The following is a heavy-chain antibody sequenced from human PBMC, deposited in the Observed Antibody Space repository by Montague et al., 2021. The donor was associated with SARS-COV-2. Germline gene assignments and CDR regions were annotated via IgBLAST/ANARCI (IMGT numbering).Heavy chain of an antibody. CDR1: GGSLSGFY. D-gene: IGHD4-23*01. J-gene: IGHJ4*02. V-gene: IGHV4-34*01. CDR3: ARSHDYRGNDYFDS. CDR2: ITHRGST. Sequence: SETLSLTCAVYGGSLSGFYWTWIRQAPGTGLEWVGEITHRGSTSXXPALKSRLTISLDTSKNQFSLKLDSVTAADTATYYCARSHDYRGNDYFDSWGQGALVIVSS.